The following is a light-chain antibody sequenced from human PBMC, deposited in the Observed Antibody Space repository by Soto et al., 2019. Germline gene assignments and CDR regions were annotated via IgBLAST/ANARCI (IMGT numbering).Light chain of an antibody. CDR1: QGVENY. CDR2: GAS. Sequence: DIQMTQSPSSLSASVGDKVTITCRTSQGVENYLAWFQQKPGKAPKSLIYGASSLQSGGPSRFSGSGSGTDFTFTISSLQAEDFATYYCKQYYGYPHTFGQGTKVEIK. J-gene: IGKJ1*01. V-gene: IGKV1-16*01. CDR3: KQYYGYPHT.